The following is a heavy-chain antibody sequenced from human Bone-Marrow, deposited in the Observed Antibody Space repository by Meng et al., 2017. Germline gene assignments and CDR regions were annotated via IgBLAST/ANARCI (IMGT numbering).Heavy chain of an antibody. CDR3: AKVHIVVVPAAFDY. CDR2: ISGSGGST. J-gene: IGHJ4*02. CDR1: GFTFSNAW. Sequence: GGSLRLSCAASGFTFSNAWMSWVRQAPGKGLEWVSAISGSGGSTYYADSVKGRFTISRDNSKNTLYLQMNSLRAEDTAVYYCAKVHIVVVPAAFDYWGQGTLVTVSS. V-gene: IGHV3-23*01. D-gene: IGHD2-2*01.